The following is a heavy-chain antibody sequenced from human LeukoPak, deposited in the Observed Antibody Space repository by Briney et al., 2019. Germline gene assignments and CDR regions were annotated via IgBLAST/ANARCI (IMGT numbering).Heavy chain of an antibody. J-gene: IGHJ5*02. CDR3: ARADYYDSSGYYYFNWFDP. V-gene: IGHV5-51*01. CDR1: GYSFTSYW. Sequence: PGESLKISCKGSGYSFTSYWIGWVRQMPGKGLEWMGIIYPGDSDTRYSPSFQGQVTISADKSISTAYLQWSSLKASDTAMYYCARADYYDSSGYYYFNWFDPWGQGTLVTVSS. D-gene: IGHD3-22*01. CDR2: IYPGDSDT.